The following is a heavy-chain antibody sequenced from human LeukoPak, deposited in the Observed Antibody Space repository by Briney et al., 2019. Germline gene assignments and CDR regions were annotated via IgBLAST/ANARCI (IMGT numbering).Heavy chain of an antibody. CDR1: GASISSHY. J-gene: IGHJ5*02. V-gene: IGHV4-59*11. D-gene: IGHD2-21*01. Sequence: SETLSLTCNVSGASISSHYWSWIRQSPGRGLEWIGFFYNSGSFNYNPSFKSRVAMSTDTSKNQFSLTLSSVTAAGTALYYCAGYSGDGDGFPYWFYPWGQGTLVTVSS. CDR2: FYNSGSF. CDR3: AGYSGDGDGFPYWFYP.